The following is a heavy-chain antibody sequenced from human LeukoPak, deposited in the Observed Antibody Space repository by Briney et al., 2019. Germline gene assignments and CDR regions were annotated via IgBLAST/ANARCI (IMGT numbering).Heavy chain of an antibody. D-gene: IGHD6-25*01. V-gene: IGHV3-23*01. CDR1: GFTFSSYA. Sequence: PGGSLRLSCAASGFTFSSYAMSWVRQAPGEGLEWVSAISGSGGSTYYADSVKGRFTISRDNSKNTLYLQMNSLRAEDTAVYYCANGFLGAFDIWGQGTMVTVSS. J-gene: IGHJ3*02. CDR2: ISGSGGST. CDR3: ANGFLGAFDI.